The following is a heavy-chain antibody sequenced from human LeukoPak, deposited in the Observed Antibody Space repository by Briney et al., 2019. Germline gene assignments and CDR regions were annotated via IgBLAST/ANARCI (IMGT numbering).Heavy chain of an antibody. V-gene: IGHV1-46*01. CDR3: AKGSARTNYYDSSGYYSPYPFDY. D-gene: IGHD3-22*01. J-gene: IGHJ4*02. CDR1: GYTFTSYY. Sequence: ASVKVSCKASGYTFTSYYMHWVRQAPGQGLEWMGIINPSGGSTSYAQKFQGRVTMTRDMSTSTVYMELSSLRSEDTAVYYCAKGSARTNYYDSSGYYSPYPFDYWGQGTLVTVSS. CDR2: INPSGGST.